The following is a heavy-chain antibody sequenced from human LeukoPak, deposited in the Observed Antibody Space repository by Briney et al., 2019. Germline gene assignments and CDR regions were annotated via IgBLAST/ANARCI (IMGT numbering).Heavy chain of an antibody. J-gene: IGHJ4*02. CDR3: ARDGVYGLLSRFDY. CDR2: ISYDGSNK. D-gene: IGHD3-3*01. CDR1: GFTFSSYA. V-gene: IGHV3-30*04. Sequence: GRPLRLSCAASGFTFSSYAMHWVRQAPGKGLEWVAVISYDGSNKYYADSVKGRFTISRDNSKNTLYLQMNSLRAEDTAVYYCARDGVYGLLSRFDYWGQGTLVTVSS.